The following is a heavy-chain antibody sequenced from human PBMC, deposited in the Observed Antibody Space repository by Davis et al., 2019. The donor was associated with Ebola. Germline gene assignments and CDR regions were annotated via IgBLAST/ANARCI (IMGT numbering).Heavy chain of an antibody. D-gene: IGHD4-17*01. CDR3: ARDPRDTVTTILQGGFDL. CDR2: IKEDGSEK. CDR1: GFTFSNYY. J-gene: IGHJ2*01. Sequence: PGGSLRLSCAASGFTFSNYYMSWVRQAPGKGLEWVGKIKEDGSEKHYVDSVKGRFTISRDNAKNSVYLQMNSLRAEDTAVYYCARDPRDTVTTILQGGFDLWGRGTLVTVSS. V-gene: IGHV3-7*01.